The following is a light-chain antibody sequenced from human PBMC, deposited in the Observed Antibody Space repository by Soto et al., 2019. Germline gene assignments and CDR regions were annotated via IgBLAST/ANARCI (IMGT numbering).Light chain of an antibody. CDR1: SSDVGGYNY. CDR2: EVS. CDR3: STYTRHSTLV. J-gene: IGLJ2*01. Sequence: QSALTQPASVSGSPGQSITISCTGTSSDVGGYNYVSWYQQHPGKAPKFMIYEVSNRPSGVSNRFSASKSGNTTTLTSSGLQAEDEAAYYCSTYTRHSTLVFGGGTKLTVL. V-gene: IGLV2-14*01.